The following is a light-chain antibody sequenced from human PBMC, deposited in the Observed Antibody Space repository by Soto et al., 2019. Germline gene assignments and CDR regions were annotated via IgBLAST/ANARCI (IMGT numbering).Light chain of an antibody. V-gene: IGLV2-23*01. Sequence: QSVLTQPASVSGSPGQSITISCTGTSSDVGSYNLVSWCQQHPGKAPKFMIYENNKRPSGVSNRFSGSKSGNTASLTISGLQAEDEADYYCCSYVGSNTLVFGGGTKLTVL. CDR3: CSYVGSNTLV. CDR1: SSDVGSYNL. CDR2: ENN. J-gene: IGLJ2*01.